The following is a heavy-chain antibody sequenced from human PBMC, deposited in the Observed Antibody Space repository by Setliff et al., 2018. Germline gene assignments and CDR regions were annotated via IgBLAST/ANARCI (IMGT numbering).Heavy chain of an antibody. J-gene: IGHJ3*02. D-gene: IGHD1-1*01. CDR1: GGSFSNYY. CDR3: RQAVVGRDVFDI. CDR2: INHSGST. V-gene: IGHV4-34*01. Sequence: PSETLSLTCTVYGGSFSNYYWSWIRQPPGKGLEWIGEINHSGSTNYNSSLTSRVTISVDTSKKQFSLTLTSVTAADTALYYCRQAVVGRDVFDIWGQGTGVTVSS.